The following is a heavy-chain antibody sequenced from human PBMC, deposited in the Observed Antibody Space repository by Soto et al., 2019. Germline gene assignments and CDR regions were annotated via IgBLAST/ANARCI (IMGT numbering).Heavy chain of an antibody. V-gene: IGHV4-34*01. Sequence: SETLSLTCTVYGGTFSGFYWSWIRQSPGKGLEWIGEILHRGSTHYNPSLKSRVTLSADTSTNQFSLQLTSVTAADTGLYFCARGKTGTTGSLDYWGHGSLVTVSS. CDR1: GGTFSGFY. CDR3: ARGKTGTTGSLDY. D-gene: IGHD1-7*01. CDR2: ILHRGST. J-gene: IGHJ4*01.